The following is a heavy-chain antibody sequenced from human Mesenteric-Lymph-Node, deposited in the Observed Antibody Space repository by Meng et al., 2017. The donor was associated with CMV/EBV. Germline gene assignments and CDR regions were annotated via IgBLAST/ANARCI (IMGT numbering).Heavy chain of an antibody. J-gene: IGHJ6*02. D-gene: IGHD6-13*01. CDR3: ARALRYSSSWPLGYYYYGMDV. V-gene: IGHV4-59*01. Sequence: ESLKISCTVSGGSISSYYWSWIRQPPGKGLEWIGYIYYSGSTNYNPSLKSRVTISVDTSKNQFSLKLSSVTAADTAVYYCARALRYSSSWPLGYYYYGMDVWGQGTTVTVSS. CDR2: IYYSGST. CDR1: GGSISSYY.